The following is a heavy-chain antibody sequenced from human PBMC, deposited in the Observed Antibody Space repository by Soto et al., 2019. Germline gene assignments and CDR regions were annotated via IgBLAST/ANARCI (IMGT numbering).Heavy chain of an antibody. CDR2: IYPGDSDT. D-gene: IGHD2-15*01. Sequence: GESLKISCKGSGYSFTSYWIGWVRQMPGKGLEWMGIIYPGDSDTRYSPSFQGQVTISADKSISTAYLQWSSLKASDTAMYYCARVIVVVVAANNYYYYMDVWGKGTTVTVSS. V-gene: IGHV5-51*01. CDR1: GYSFTSYW. J-gene: IGHJ6*03. CDR3: ARVIVVVVAANNYYYYMDV.